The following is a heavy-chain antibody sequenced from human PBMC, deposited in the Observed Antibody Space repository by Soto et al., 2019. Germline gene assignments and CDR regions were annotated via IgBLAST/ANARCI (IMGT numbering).Heavy chain of an antibody. CDR2: ISTGGGST. Sequence: EVQLLESGGGLVQPGGSLRLSCAASGFTFNSHVMSWVRQAPGKGLEWVSGISTGGGSTDYADSVKGRFTISRDNSKNTLHLQMKSLRAEDTAVYYCARSREIIASAGSFDYWGQGTLVTVSS. D-gene: IGHD6-25*01. V-gene: IGHV3-23*01. CDR3: ARSREIIASAGSFDY. J-gene: IGHJ4*02. CDR1: GFTFNSHV.